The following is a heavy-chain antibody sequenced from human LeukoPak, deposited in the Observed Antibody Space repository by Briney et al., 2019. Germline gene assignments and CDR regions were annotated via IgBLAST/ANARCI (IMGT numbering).Heavy chain of an antibody. J-gene: IGHJ4*02. CDR3: ARGHNYYDSSGYYAY. D-gene: IGHD3-22*01. Sequence: ASVKVSCKASGYTFTSYGISWVRQAPGQGLEWMGWISAYNGNTNYAQKLQGRVTMTTDTSTSTAYMELRSLRSDDTAVYYCARGHNYYDSSGYYAYWGQGTLVTVSS. V-gene: IGHV1-18*01. CDR2: ISAYNGNT. CDR1: GYTFTSYG.